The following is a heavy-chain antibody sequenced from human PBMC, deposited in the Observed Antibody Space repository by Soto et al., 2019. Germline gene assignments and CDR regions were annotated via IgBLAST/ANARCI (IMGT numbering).Heavy chain of an antibody. D-gene: IGHD1-20*01. Sequence: LRVRRRVSGWNVCSSWWARVHQKHRKGPEWMGIIYPGDSDTRYSPSFQGRGTIAADKSSSTAYLQWSSLKASGTAMYYCAQVNNYPRPLRVRSAPGGHGTLVPVSP. CDR1: GWNVCSSW. V-gene: IGHV5-51*07. J-gene: IGHJ1*01. CDR3: AQVNNYPRPLRVRSAP. CDR2: IYPGDSDT.